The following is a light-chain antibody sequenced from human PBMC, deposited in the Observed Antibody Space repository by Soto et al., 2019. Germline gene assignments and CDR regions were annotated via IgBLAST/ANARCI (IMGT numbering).Light chain of an antibody. CDR2: YNN. J-gene: IGLJ1*01. CDR1: DSNIGSNS. V-gene: IGLV1-47*02. Sequence: QSVLTQPPSASGTAGQGVTISCSGGDSNIGSNSVYWYQHLPRMAPKLLIYYNNQRPSGVPDRFSGSRSGTSASLAIVGLRSDDEAVYYCAAWDASLSACVFGNGTKVTVL. CDR3: AAWDASLSACV.